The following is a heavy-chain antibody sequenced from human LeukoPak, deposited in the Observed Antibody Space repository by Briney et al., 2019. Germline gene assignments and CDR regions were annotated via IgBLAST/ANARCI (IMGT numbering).Heavy chain of an antibody. CDR3: AKEGKRDILGGLDL. CDR1: RFTFSYSG. J-gene: IGHJ6*01. CDR2: IQYDGIAQ. D-gene: IGHD5-12*01. V-gene: IGHV3-30*02. Sequence: PGGSLRLSCAASSAFRFTFSYSGFPWVRQAPGKGLEWLTFIQYDGIAQYFADSVKGRFIISRDNSKKTLYLHMNSLRAEDTDVYYCAKEGKRDILGGLDLWGQGTTVTVSS.